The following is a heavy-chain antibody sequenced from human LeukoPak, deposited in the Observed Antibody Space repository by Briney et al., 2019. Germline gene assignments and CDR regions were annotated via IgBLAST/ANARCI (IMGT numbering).Heavy chain of an antibody. CDR2: ISYTGNT. Sequence: SETLSLTCTVSGGSIGPYFWSWIRQPPGKGLEWIGYISYTGNTNYNPSLKSRVTISVDTSKNQFSLQLTSVTAADTAVYYCARDDYRGVTNFDPWGQGTLVTVSS. J-gene: IGHJ5*02. CDR1: GGSIGPYF. CDR3: ARDDYRGVTNFDP. V-gene: IGHV4-59*01. D-gene: IGHD3-10*01.